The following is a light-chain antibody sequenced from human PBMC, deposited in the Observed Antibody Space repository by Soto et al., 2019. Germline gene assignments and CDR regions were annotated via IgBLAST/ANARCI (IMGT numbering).Light chain of an antibody. J-gene: IGKJ4*01. CDR1: QSVSRN. CDR3: QQYNNWLLLT. V-gene: IGKV3-15*01. CDR2: GAS. Sequence: EIVMTQSPATLSVSPGERATLSCRASQSVSRNLAWYQQKPGQAPRLLIYGASTRATGIPARFGGSGSGTEFTLTISSLQSEDFAIYYCQQYNNWLLLTFGGGTKVEIK.